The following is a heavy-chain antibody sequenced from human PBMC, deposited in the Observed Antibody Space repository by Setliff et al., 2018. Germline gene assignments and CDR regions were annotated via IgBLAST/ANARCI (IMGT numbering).Heavy chain of an antibody. CDR2: ISWNSGSI. CDR1: GFTFNDYA. D-gene: IGHD3-3*01. Sequence: PGGSLRLSCAASGFTFNDYAMHWVRQAPGKGLEWVSGISWNSGSIGYADSVKGRFTISRDNSKNTLYLQMNSLRAEDTAVYYCARDFGPSKNYNFWSGYVDYWGQGTLVTVSS. CDR3: ARDFGPSKNYNFWSGYVDY. V-gene: IGHV3-9*01. J-gene: IGHJ4*02.